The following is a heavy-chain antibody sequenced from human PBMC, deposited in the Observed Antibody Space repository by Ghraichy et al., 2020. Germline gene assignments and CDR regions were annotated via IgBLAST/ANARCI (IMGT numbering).Heavy chain of an antibody. D-gene: IGHD4-17*01. CDR2: IIPIFGTA. CDR3: ARGPFTVTLPDYFDY. CDR1: GGTFSSYA. V-gene: IGHV1-69*05. Sequence: SVKVSCKASGGTFSSYAISWVRQAPGQGLEWMGGIIPIFGTANYAQKFQGRVTITTDESTSTAYMELSSLRSEDTAVYYCARGPFTVTLPDYFDYWGQGTLVTVSS. J-gene: IGHJ4*02.